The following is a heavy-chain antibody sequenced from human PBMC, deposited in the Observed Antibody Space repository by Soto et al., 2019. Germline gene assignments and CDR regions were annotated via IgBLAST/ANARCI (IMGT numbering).Heavy chain of an antibody. D-gene: IGHD6-13*01. J-gene: IGHJ4*02. Sequence: ASVKVSCKASGYTFTNYGISWVRQAPGQGLEWMGWTSDYNGNTNYAQKFQGRVTLTTDTSTSTAYMELRSMRSDDTAVYYCARGGGIYSISWPLDYWGQGTLVTVSS. CDR3: ARGGGIYSISWPLDY. CDR2: TSDYNGNT. CDR1: GYTFTNYG. V-gene: IGHV1-18*04.